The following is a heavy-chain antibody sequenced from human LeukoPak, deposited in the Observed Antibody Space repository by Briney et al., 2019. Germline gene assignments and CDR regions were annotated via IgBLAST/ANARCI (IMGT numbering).Heavy chain of an antibody. Sequence: KPSETLSLTCAVYGGSFSDYYWTWIRQSPGKGLERSGEINHSGATDYNPSLKSRVTISVDTSKNQFSLKVRSVTAADTAVYYCARRVRGVIISFYYYNGMDVWGQGTTVTVSS. CDR3: ARRVRGVIISFYYYNGMDV. CDR2: INHSGAT. D-gene: IGHD3-10*01. CDR1: GGSFSDYY. V-gene: IGHV4-34*01. J-gene: IGHJ6*02.